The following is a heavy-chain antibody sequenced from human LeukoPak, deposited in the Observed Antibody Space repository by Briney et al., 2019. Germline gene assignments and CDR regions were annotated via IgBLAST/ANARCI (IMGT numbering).Heavy chain of an antibody. Sequence: EGSLRLSCAASGFTVSSNYMSWVRQAPGKGLEWVSVIYSGGETYYADSVKGRFTISRDNSKNTVFLQMNSLRVDDTAVYHCARDLGGDTATVYWGQGTLVTVSS. CDR3: ARDLGGDTATVY. CDR2: IYSGGET. D-gene: IGHD5-18*01. CDR1: GFTVSSNY. V-gene: IGHV3-66*01. J-gene: IGHJ4*02.